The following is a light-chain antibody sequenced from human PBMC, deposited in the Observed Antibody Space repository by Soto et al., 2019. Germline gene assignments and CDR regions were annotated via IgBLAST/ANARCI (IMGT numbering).Light chain of an antibody. CDR3: ASYTTTVSDV. V-gene: IGLV2-14*01. Sequence: QSALTQPASVSGSPGQSITISCTGTSSDVGGYNYVSWYQQHPGKAPKLMIYDVSNRPSGVSNRFSGSKSGNTASLTISGVQAEDDADYYCASYTTTVSDVFGSGTKLTVL. CDR1: SSDVGGYNY. J-gene: IGLJ1*01. CDR2: DVS.